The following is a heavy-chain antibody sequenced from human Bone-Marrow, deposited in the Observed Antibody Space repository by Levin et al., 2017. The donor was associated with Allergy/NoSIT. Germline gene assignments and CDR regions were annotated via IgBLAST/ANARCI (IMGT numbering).Heavy chain of an antibody. CDR3: SRVDYADEGVAY. D-gene: IGHD4-17*01. CDR2: IKPDGSLK. V-gene: IGHV3-7*01. CDR1: GFTFSRYW. J-gene: IGHJ4*02. Sequence: PGGSLRLSCAASGFTFSRYWMNWVRQAPGKGLEWVANIKPDGSLKNYAESVKGRFTISRDNAKNSLSLQMNSLRAEDTALYYCSRVDYADEGVAYWGQGTLVTVSS.